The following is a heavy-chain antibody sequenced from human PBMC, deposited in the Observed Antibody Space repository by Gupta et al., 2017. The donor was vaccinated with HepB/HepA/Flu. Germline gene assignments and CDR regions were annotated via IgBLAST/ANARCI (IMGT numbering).Heavy chain of an antibody. D-gene: IGHD2-2*01. V-gene: IGHV3-21*01. CDR3: ARDTPCSSTSCDFDY. J-gene: IGHJ4*02. Sequence: EVQLVESGGGLVRPGGSLRLSCAASGFTFISYSMNWVRQAPGKGLEWVSSISSSSSYIYYADAVKGRFTISRDNAKNSLYLQMNSLRAEDTAVYYCARDTPCSSTSCDFDYWGQGTLVTVSS. CDR2: ISSSSSYI. CDR1: GFTFISYS.